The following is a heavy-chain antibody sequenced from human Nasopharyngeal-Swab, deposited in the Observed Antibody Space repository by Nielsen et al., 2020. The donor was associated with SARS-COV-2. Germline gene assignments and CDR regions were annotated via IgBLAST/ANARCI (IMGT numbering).Heavy chain of an antibody. CDR3: ARLKYFDWLYFDY. J-gene: IGHJ4*02. CDR1: GGSISGYY. Sequence: SETLSLTCTVSGGSISGYYWSWIRQHPGKGLEWIGYIYYSGSTYYNPSLKSRVTISVDTSKNQFSLKLSSVTAADTAVYYCARLKYFDWLYFDYWGQGTLVTVSS. D-gene: IGHD3-9*01. V-gene: IGHV4-31*03. CDR2: IYYSGST.